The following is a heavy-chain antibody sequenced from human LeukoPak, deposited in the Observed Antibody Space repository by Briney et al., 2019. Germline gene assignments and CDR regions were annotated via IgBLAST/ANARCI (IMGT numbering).Heavy chain of an antibody. J-gene: IGHJ3*02. D-gene: IGHD1-14*01. Sequence: SETLSLTCTVSGGSISSGDYYWSWIRQPPGKGLEWIGYIYTSGSTNYNPSLKSRVTMSVDTSKNQFSLKLSSVTAADTAVYYCARDMGLTPSAFDIWGQGTMVTVSS. CDR3: ARDMGLTPSAFDI. CDR2: IYTSGST. V-gene: IGHV4-61*08. CDR1: GGSISSGDYY.